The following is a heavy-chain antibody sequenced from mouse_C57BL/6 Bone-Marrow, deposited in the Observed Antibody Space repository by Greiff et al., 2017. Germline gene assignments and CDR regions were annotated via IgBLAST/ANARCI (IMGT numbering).Heavy chain of an antibody. D-gene: IGHD1-1*01. CDR1: GFSLSTSGMG. CDR2: IYCDDDM. Sequence: QVTLKVSGPGILQSSQTLSLTCSFSGFSLSTSGMGVSWIRQPSGKGLEWLAHIYCDDDMRYHPSLKSRLTISKYISRNQVFLKITSVDTADTATYYCARSNYYGSSYGYFDVWGTGTTVTVSS. CDR3: ARSNYYGSSYGYFDV. J-gene: IGHJ1*03. V-gene: IGHV8-12*01.